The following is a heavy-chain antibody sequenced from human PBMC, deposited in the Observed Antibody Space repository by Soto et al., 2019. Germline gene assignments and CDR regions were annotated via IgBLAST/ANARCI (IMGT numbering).Heavy chain of an antibody. CDR1: CVSISRHEW. CDR3: ATKGSSRLY. D-gene: IGHD6-13*01. CDR2: SHESGNT. J-gene: IGHJ4*02. V-gene: IGHV4-4*02. Sequence: QVQLQESGPGLVKPSGTLSLTCVVSCVSISRHEWWTWVRQPPGKGLEWIGESHESGNTNYNSSRGSRVTIAVDKSKNQFSLKLSSVTVADTAVYYCATKGSSRLYWGQGTLVTVSS.